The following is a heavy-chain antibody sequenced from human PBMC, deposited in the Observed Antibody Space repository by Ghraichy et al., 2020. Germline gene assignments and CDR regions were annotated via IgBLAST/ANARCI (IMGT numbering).Heavy chain of an antibody. CDR1: GGSFSGYY. J-gene: IGHJ5*02. CDR2: INHSGST. CDR3: AREAGGNSVRHWFDP. Sequence: SETLSLTCAVYGGSFSGYYWSWIRQPPGKGLEWIGEINHSGSTNYNPSLKSRVTISVDTSKNQFSLKLSSVTAADTAVYYCAREAGGNSVRHWFDPWGQGTLVTVSS. V-gene: IGHV4-34*01. D-gene: IGHD4-23*01.